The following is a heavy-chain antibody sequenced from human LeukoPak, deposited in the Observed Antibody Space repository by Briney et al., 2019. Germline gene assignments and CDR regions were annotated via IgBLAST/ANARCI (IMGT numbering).Heavy chain of an antibody. CDR3: ARADGSYFDY. Sequence: ASVKVSCKASGYTFANYGFSWVRQAPGQGPEWMGWINTYNGNTNYAQILQGRVTMTTDTSTSTAYMELRSLRSDDTAVYYCARADGSYFDYWGQGTLVTVSS. CDR2: INTYNGNT. V-gene: IGHV1-18*01. CDR1: GYTFANYG. J-gene: IGHJ4*02. D-gene: IGHD3-10*01.